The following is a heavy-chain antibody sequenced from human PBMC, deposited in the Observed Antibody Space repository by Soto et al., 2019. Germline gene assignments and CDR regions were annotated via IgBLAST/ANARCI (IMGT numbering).Heavy chain of an antibody. D-gene: IGHD3-22*01. Sequence: EVQLVESGGGLVQPGGSLRLSCAASGFTFSSYWMHWVRQAPGKGLVWVSRINSDGSSTSYADSVKGRFTISRDNAKNTLYLQMNSLRAEDTAVYYCARDRVTMIVVNGMDVWGHGTTVTVSS. CDR1: GFTFSSYW. V-gene: IGHV3-74*01. CDR3: ARDRVTMIVVNGMDV. J-gene: IGHJ6*02. CDR2: INSDGSST.